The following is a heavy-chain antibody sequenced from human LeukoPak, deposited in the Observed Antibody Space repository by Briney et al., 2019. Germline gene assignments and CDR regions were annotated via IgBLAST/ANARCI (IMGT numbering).Heavy chain of an antibody. D-gene: IGHD1-14*01. V-gene: IGHV4-59*01. J-gene: IGHJ4*02. CDR3: ARDPPPGDY. CDR1: GGSISSYY. Sequence: PSETLSLTCTVSGGSISSYYWSWIRQPPGKGLEWIGYIYYSGSTNYNPSLKSRVTISVDTSKNQFSLKLSSVTAADTAVYYCARDPPPGDYWGQGTLVTVSS. CDR2: IYYSGST.